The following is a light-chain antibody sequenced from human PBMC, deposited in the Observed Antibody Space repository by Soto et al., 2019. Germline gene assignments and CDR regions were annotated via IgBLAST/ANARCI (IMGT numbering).Light chain of an antibody. CDR1: QSVRDW. V-gene: IGKV1-5*03. J-gene: IGKJ4*01. Sequence: DIQMTQSPSTLSASVGDRVTVTCRASQSVRDWVAWYQQQAGRAPRLLIYKASSLQRGVPSRFSGSGFGTEVTLTISSLQPDDFASYYCQQYYSYSPLTFGGGTKVEIK. CDR2: KAS. CDR3: QQYYSYSPLT.